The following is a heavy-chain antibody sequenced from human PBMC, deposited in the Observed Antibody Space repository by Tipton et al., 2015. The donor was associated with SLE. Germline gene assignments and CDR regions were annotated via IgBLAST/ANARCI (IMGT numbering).Heavy chain of an antibody. J-gene: IGHJ5*02. Sequence: TLSLTCDVSGGSISSSNWWSWVRQPPGKGLEWIGEIYQCGSSGSTNYNPSVRSRVTFSLDKSKNQFSLRLTSVTAADTAVYYCVRGLGEIDYGDYGDLWGQGTLVTVSS. D-gene: IGHD4-17*01. CDR1: GGSISSSNW. V-gene: IGHV4-4*02. CDR2: IYQCGSSGST. CDR3: VRGLGEIDYGDYGDL.